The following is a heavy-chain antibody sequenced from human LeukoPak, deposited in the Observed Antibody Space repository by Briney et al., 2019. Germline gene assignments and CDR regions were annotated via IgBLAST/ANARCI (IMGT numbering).Heavy chain of an antibody. J-gene: IGHJ5*02. CDR3: ARRVEYYGPFWFDP. CDR1: GGSISIYY. V-gene: IGHV4-59*01. Sequence: SETLSLTCTVYGGSISIYYWSWIRQPPGKGLEWIGYIYYSGSTNYNPSLKSRVTISVDTSKNQFSLKLSSVTAADTAVYYCARRVEYYGPFWFDPWGQGTLVTVSS. D-gene: IGHD3-10*01. CDR2: IYYSGST.